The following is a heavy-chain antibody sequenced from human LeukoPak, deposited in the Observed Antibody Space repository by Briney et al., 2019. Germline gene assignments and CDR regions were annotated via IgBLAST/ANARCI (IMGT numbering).Heavy chain of an antibody. CDR3: AREGAARNFDY. D-gene: IGHD6-6*01. Sequence: SETLSLTCTVSGGSVSSGTDYWTWIRQPAGKGLEWIGRIYTSGSTNFNPSLKSRVSISLDTSQNQFSLKVSTVTAADTAVYYCAREGAARNFDYWGQGILVTVSS. J-gene: IGHJ4*02. CDR1: GGSVSSGTDY. CDR2: IYTSGST. V-gene: IGHV4-61*02.